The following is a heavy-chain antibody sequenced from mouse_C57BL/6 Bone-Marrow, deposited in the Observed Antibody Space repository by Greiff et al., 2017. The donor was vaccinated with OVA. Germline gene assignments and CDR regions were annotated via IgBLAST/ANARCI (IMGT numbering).Heavy chain of an antibody. D-gene: IGHD2-3*01. V-gene: IGHV1-22*01. J-gene: IGHJ4*01. Sequence: VQLQQSGPALVKPGASVKMSFKASGYTFTDYNMHWVKQSHGKSLEWIGYINPNNGGTSYNQKFKGKATLTANKSSSTAYMELRCLISEDSAVYYCASDDGYYRYYAMDYWGQGTSVTVSS. CDR3: ASDDGYYRYYAMDY. CDR1: GYTFTDYN. CDR2: INPNNGGT.